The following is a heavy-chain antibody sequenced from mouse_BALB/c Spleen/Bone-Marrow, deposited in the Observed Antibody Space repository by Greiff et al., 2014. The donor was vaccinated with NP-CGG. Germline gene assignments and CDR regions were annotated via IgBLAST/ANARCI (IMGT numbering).Heavy chain of an antibody. CDR3: ARESYYYENYAMDY. Sequence: DLVKPGASVKLSCKASGYTFTSYWINWIKQRPGQGLEWIGRIAPGSSSTYYNEMFKGKATLTVDTSSSTVYIQLSSLSSEDSAVYFCARESYYYENYAMDYWGQGTSVTVSS. V-gene: IGHV1S41*01. J-gene: IGHJ4*01. D-gene: IGHD1-1*01. CDR2: IAPGSSST. CDR1: GYTFTSYW.